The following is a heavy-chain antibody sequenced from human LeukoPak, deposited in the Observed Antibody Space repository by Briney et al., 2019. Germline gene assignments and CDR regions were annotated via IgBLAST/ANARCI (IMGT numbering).Heavy chain of an antibody. CDR2: IYHSGST. V-gene: IGHV4-38-2*01. D-gene: IGHD2-2*01. CDR3: ARHGLPDIVVVPAAIRDDNWFDP. J-gene: IGHJ5*02. CDR1: GYSISSGYY. Sequence: SETLSLTCAVSGYSISSGYYWGWIRQPPGKGLVWIGSIYHSGSTYYNPSLKSRVTISVDTSKNQFSLKLSSVTAADTAVYYCARHGLPDIVVVPAAIRDDNWFDPWGQGTLVTVSS.